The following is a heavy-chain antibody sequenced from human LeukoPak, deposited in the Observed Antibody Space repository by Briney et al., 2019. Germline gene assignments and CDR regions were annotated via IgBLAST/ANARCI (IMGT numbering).Heavy chain of an antibody. J-gene: IGHJ4*02. V-gene: IGHV4-61*02. D-gene: IGHD4-23*01. CDR2: IYTSGST. CDR3: ARVSDYGGNSVGYYFDY. CDR1: GGSISSGSYY. Sequence: SETLSLTCTVSGGSISSGSYYWSWIRQPAGKGLEWIGRIYTSGSTNYNPSLKSRVTISVDTSKTQFSLKLSSVTAADTAVYYCARVSDYGGNSVGYYFDYWGQGTLVTVSS.